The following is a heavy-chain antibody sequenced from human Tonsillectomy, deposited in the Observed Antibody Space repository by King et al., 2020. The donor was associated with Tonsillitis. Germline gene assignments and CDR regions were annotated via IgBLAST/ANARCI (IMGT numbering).Heavy chain of an antibody. J-gene: IGHJ6*03. Sequence: QLVQSGAEVKKPGESLRISCKGSDYSFTNYWISWVRLTPGKGLEWMGRIDPSDSYTNYSPSFQGHVTISADKSISTAYLQWSSLNASDTAMYYCARGPGGSYSGDHYSYHFNMDVWGKGTSVTVSS. CDR1: DYSFTNYW. D-gene: IGHD1-26*01. CDR3: ARGPGGSYSGDHYSYHFNMDV. CDR2: IDPSDSYT. V-gene: IGHV5-10-1*01.